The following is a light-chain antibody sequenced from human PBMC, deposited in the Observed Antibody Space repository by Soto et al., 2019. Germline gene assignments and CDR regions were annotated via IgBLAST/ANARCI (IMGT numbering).Light chain of an antibody. V-gene: IGKV3-15*01. Sequence: EIVMTQSPATLSVSPGERATLSCRASQSVSNNLVWYQQKPGQAPRLLIYGASTRATGIPARFSGSGSGTEFTLTISSLQSEVFAVYYCQQYKNWPPYTFGQGTKLEIK. CDR2: GAS. J-gene: IGKJ2*01. CDR3: QQYKNWPPYT. CDR1: QSVSNN.